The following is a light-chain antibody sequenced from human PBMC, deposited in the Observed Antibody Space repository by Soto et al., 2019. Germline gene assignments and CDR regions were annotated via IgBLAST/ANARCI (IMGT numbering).Light chain of an antibody. CDR1: SSDLGGYTY. V-gene: IGLV2-14*01. J-gene: IGLJ2*01. Sequence: QSALTQPASVSGSPGQSITISCNGTSSDLGGYTYVSWYQQRPGKAPKLIIYEVSNRPSGVSHRFSGSKSGNTASLTISGLQDEDEADYYCASYTSIITLIFGGGTKLTVL. CDR2: EVS. CDR3: ASYTSIITLI.